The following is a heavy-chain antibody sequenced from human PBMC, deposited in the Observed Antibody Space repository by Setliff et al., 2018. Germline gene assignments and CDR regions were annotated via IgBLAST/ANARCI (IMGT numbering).Heavy chain of an antibody. D-gene: IGHD2-2*01. V-gene: IGHV1-2*02. Sequence: ASVKVSCRASGYSFTGYQIYWMRLAPGQGLEWMGWINPNSGVANYARRFEGRVTMTSDTSISTVYMEVNSLRSDDTAVYYCARAPGTVVVPASRSAFDIWGQGTMVTVSS. J-gene: IGHJ3*02. CDR1: GYSFTGYQ. CDR2: INPNSGVA. CDR3: ARAPGTVVVPASRSAFDI.